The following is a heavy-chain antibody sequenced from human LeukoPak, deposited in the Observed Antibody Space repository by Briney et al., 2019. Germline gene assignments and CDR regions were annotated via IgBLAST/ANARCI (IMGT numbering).Heavy chain of an antibody. CDR1: GRSISSYY. Sequence: SETLSLTCTVSGRSISSYYWSWIRQPPGKGLEWIGRIYTSGSTNYNPSLKSRVTMSVYTSKNQFSLKLSSVTAADTAVYYCARTPTTYYDVLTGYLVGPDAFDIWGQGTMVTVSS. D-gene: IGHD3-9*01. V-gene: IGHV4-4*07. CDR2: IYTSGST. J-gene: IGHJ3*02. CDR3: ARTPTTYYDVLTGYLVGPDAFDI.